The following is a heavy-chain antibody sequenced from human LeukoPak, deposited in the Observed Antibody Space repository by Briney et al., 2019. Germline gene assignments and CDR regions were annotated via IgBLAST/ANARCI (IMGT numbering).Heavy chain of an antibody. CDR2: IYYSGST. J-gene: IGHJ5*02. D-gene: IGHD3-22*01. CDR3: AREYYYDSSGYYQNWFDP. V-gene: IGHV4-39*02. CDR1: GGSISSSSYY. Sequence: PSETLSLTCTVSGGSISSSSYYWGWIRQPPGKGLEWIGSIYYSGSTYYNPSLKSRVTISVDTSKNQFSLQLSSVTAADTAVYYCAREYYYDSSGYYQNWFDPWGQGTLVTVSS.